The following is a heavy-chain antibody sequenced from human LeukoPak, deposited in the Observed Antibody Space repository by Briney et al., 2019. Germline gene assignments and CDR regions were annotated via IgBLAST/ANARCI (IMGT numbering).Heavy chain of an antibody. V-gene: IGHV3-48*04. J-gene: IGHJ4*02. CDR2: ISSTGGTI. CDR3: ARGPHYYDSSGYLARGDY. Sequence: GGSLRLSCAASGFTFSSNSMNWVRQAPGKGLEWVSYISSTGGTIYYADSMKGRFTISRDNAKNSLYLQMNSLRAEDTAVYYCARGPHYYDSSGYLARGDYWGQGTLVTVSS. D-gene: IGHD3-22*01. CDR1: GFTFSSNS.